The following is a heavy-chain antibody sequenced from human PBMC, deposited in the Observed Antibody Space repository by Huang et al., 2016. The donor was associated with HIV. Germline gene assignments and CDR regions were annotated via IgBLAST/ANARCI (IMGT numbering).Heavy chain of an antibody. Sequence: QVQLVQSGAEVKKPGASVKVSCKASGYTFTSYYMHWVRQAPGQGLEWMGIINPSGGSTDYAQKFQGRVTMTRDTSTSTVYMELSSLRSEDTPVYYCARDIPANYYDSSGLDYWGQGTLVTVSS. V-gene: IGHV1-46*01. CDR1: GYTFTSYY. J-gene: IGHJ4*02. CDR2: INPSGGST. CDR3: ARDIPANYYDSSGLDY. D-gene: IGHD3-22*01.